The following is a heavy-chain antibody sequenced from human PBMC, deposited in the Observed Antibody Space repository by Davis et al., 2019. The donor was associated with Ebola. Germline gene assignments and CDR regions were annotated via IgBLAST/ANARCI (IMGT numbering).Heavy chain of an antibody. Sequence: SETLSLTCSVSGDSIDRNYCSWIRQPPGKGLEWFGHIDYSSTTNYNPSLKSRVTISIDTSNNHFSLKLTSVTPADTAVYYCARFDFSNSDRFYSYGMDVWGQGTTVTVSS. CDR3: ARFDFSNSDRFYSYGMDV. CDR2: IDYSSTT. J-gene: IGHJ6*02. CDR1: GDSIDRNY. D-gene: IGHD4-11*01. V-gene: IGHV4-59*01.